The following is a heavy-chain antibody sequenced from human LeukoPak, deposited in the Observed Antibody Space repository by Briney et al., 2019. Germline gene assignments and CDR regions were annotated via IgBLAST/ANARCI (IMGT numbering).Heavy chain of an antibody. Sequence: ASVKVSRKISEYSLSDLSIHWVREAPGEGLEWMGGFDSENNKMVYSQKFQGRVTMTEDTSADTAYMELTSLRSEDTAVYFCATDRVYRSSGRSWGFFDYWGQGTLVIVSS. D-gene: IGHD6-19*01. CDR3: ATDRVYRSSGRSWGFFDY. CDR2: FDSENNKM. V-gene: IGHV1-24*01. CDR1: EYSLSDLS. J-gene: IGHJ4*02.